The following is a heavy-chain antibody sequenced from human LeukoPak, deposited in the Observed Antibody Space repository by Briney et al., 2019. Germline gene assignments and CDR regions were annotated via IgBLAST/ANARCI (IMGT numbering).Heavy chain of an antibody. CDR3: APSGGIAARQGWFDP. V-gene: IGHV1-69*05. CDR2: IIPIFGTA. Sequence: GASVKVSCKASGGTFSSHVISWVRQAPGQGLEWMGGIIPIFGTANYAQKFQGRVTITTDESTSTAYMELSSLRSEDTAVYYCAPSGGIAARQGWFDPWGQGTLVTVSS. D-gene: IGHD6-6*01. J-gene: IGHJ5*02. CDR1: GGTFSSHV.